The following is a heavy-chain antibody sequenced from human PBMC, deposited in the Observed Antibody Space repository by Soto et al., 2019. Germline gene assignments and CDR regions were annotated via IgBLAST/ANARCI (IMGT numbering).Heavy chain of an antibody. CDR2: ISAYDGHT. V-gene: IGHV1-18*01. CDR1: GYTFTSFG. Sequence: QVQLVQSGAEVKKPGASVKVSYKTSGYTFTSFGINWVRQAPGQGLEWMGWISAYDGHTNYAQNLQGRVTMTTDTSTSTAYMELRSLRSDDTAVYYCAKGPLYHYGLAVWGQGTTVTVSS. J-gene: IGHJ6*02. CDR3: AKGPLYHYGLAV.